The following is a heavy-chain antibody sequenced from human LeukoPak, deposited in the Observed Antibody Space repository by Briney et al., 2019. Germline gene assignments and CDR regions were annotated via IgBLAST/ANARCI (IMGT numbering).Heavy chain of an antibody. J-gene: IGHJ5*02. CDR1: GYSFTGYY. CDR3: ARDGGRFPSHPYYYDRSGFNWFDP. CDR2: INTNRGGA. V-gene: IGHV1-2*02. D-gene: IGHD3-22*01. Sequence: GASVKVSCKASGYSFTGYYMHWVRQGPGQGLEWMGWINTNRGGANNAQKFQGRVTMTRDTSISTAYMELSRLKSDDTAVYYCARDGGRFPSHPYYYDRSGFNWFDPWGQRTLLTVSS.